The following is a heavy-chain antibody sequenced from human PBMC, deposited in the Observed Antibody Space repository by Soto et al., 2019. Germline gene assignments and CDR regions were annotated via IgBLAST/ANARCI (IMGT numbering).Heavy chain of an antibody. CDR2: ISHAGDNI. Sequence: QVQLVESGGGVVQPETSLRLSCAASGFTLHGYAMNWVRQAPGRGLEWVAVISHAGDNIRYADSVRGRFTISRDTSKNTVHLQINRLRPEDTALYYCARSGDGVTYGKGFDPWGHGTRVSVSS. CDR1: GFTLHGYA. V-gene: IGHV3-30-3*01. D-gene: IGHD5-12*01. CDR3: ARSGDGVTYGKGFDP. J-gene: IGHJ5*02.